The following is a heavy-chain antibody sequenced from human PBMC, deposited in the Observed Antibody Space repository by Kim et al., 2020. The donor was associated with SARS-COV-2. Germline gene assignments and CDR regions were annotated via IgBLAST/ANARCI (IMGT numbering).Heavy chain of an antibody. D-gene: IGHD3-10*01. V-gene: IGHV4-59*09. J-gene: IGHJ4*02. Sequence: GSTNDNPSLTSRVTISVDTSKNQFSLRLTSVTPADTAVYYCARGQTIRGFEYWGQGALVTVSS. CDR3: ARGQTIRGFEY. CDR2: GST.